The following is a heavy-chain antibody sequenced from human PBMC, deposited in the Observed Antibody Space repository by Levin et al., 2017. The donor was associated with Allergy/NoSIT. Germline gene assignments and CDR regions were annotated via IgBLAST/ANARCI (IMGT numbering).Heavy chain of an antibody. Sequence: KPGGSLRLSCTVSGGSISSYYWSWIRQPPGKGLEWIGYIYYSGSTNYNPSLKSRVTISVDTSKNQFSLKLSSVTAADTAVYYCARLGAVRYFDWLSRDAFDIWGQGTMVTVSS. CDR2: IYYSGST. CDR1: GGSISSYY. V-gene: IGHV4-59*08. J-gene: IGHJ3*02. CDR3: ARLGAVRYFDWLSRDAFDI. D-gene: IGHD3-9*01.